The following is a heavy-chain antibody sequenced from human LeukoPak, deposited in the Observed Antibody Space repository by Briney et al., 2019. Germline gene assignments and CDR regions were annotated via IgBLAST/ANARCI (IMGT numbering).Heavy chain of an antibody. V-gene: IGHV3-9*01. Sequence: GGSLRLSCAASGFTFDDYAMHWVRQAPGKGLEWVSGISWNSGSIGYADSVKGRFTISRDNAKNSLYLQMNSLRAEDTALYYCAGRPGYYDSSGYYYASYYYYGMDVWGQGTTVTVSS. J-gene: IGHJ6*02. CDR2: ISWNSGSI. CDR1: GFTFDDYA. D-gene: IGHD3-22*01. CDR3: AGRPGYYDSSGYYYASYYYYGMDV.